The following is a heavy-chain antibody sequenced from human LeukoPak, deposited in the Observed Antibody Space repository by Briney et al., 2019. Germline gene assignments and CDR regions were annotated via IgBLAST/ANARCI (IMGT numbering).Heavy chain of an antibody. V-gene: IGHV6-1*01. D-gene: IGHD6-13*01. CDR2: TYYRSKWYN. CDR3: ARDTTIIRSDSSWPYYGMDV. J-gene: IGHJ6*02. Sequence: SLTLSVTCAISGDSVSSNSAAWHWTRQSPSRGLEWLGRTYYRSKWYNDYAVSVKSRITINPDTSKNQFSLQLNSVTPEDTAVYYCARDTTIIRSDSSWPYYGMDVWGQENTVPVSS. CDR1: GDSVSSNSAA.